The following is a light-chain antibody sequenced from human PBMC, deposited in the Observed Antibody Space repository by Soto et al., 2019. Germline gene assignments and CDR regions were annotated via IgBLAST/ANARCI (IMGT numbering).Light chain of an antibody. V-gene: IGLV1-44*01. Sequence: QSALTQPPSASGTPGQRVSISCSGSSPNIGINTVNWYQQLPGTAPKLLIYGNNERPSGVPDRFSGSKSGTSASLAISGLQSEDEADYYCAVWDDGLNGWVFGGGTKLTVL. CDR2: GNN. CDR3: AVWDDGLNGWV. J-gene: IGLJ3*02. CDR1: SPNIGINT.